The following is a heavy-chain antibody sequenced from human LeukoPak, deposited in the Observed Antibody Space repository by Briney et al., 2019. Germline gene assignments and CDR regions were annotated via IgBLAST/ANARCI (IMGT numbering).Heavy chain of an antibody. D-gene: IGHD2-8*01. CDR3: ARDIEGYCTNGVCYDYFDY. J-gene: IGHJ4*02. CDR1: GFTFSSYS. V-gene: IGHV3-21*01. Sequence: PGGSLRLSCAASGFTFSSYSMNWVRQAPGKGLEWVSSISNSSSYIYYADSVKGRFTISRDNAKNSLYLQMNSLRAEDTAVYYCARDIEGYCTNGVCYDYFDYWGQGTLVTVSS. CDR2: ISNSSSYI.